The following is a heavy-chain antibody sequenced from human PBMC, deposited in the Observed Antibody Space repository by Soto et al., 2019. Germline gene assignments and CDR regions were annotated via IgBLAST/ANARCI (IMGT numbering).Heavy chain of an antibody. Sequence: QVQLVQSGAEMQKPGSSVKVSCKASGDTFSFYSINWVRQAPGLGLEWMGRINPILSVSNYAQKFQGRVTITADKSTSTAYMELSSLRSEDTAMYYCATNYGSGYRAFDYWGQGALVTVSS. V-gene: IGHV1-69*02. J-gene: IGHJ4*02. CDR3: ATNYGSGYRAFDY. CDR2: INPILSVS. D-gene: IGHD3-10*01. CDR1: GDTFSFYS.